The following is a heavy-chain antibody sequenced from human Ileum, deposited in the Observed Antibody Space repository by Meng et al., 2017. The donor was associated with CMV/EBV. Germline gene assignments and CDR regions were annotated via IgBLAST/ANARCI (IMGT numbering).Heavy chain of an antibody. CDR2: IYHGGST. CDR1: CDSITSFY. V-gene: IGHV4-4*07. CDR3: ARGPGGFGDFNFDY. Sequence: VRLQHSGPGLVKPSETLSLTCTVSCDSITSFYWSWIRQPAGKALEWIGRIYHGGSTNYNPSLKSRVTLSVDTSKNQFSMRLTSVTAADTAVYYCARGPGGFGDFNFDYWGQGTLVTVSS. D-gene: IGHD3-16*01. J-gene: IGHJ4*02.